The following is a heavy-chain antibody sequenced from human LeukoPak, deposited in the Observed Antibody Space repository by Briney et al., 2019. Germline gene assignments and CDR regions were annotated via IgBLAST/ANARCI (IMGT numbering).Heavy chain of an antibody. CDR1: GFTFSSYA. Sequence: GGSLRLSCAASGFTFSSYAMSWVRQAPGKGLEWVSAISGSGGSTYYADSVKGRFTISRDNAKNSLYLQMNSLRAEDTAVYYCARGEQIDIVVVPAGYDYWGQGTLVTVSS. V-gene: IGHV3-23*01. J-gene: IGHJ4*02. D-gene: IGHD2-2*01. CDR2: ISGSGGST. CDR3: ARGEQIDIVVVPAGYDY.